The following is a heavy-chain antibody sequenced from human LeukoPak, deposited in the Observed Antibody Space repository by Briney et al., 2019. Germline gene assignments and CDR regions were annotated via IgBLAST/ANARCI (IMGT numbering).Heavy chain of an antibody. V-gene: IGHV3-30-3*01. CDR2: TSSDLNVK. CDR1: GFTFRNYV. Sequence: GGSLKLSCAATGFTFRNYVIHWVRQAPGKGLEWVAVTSSDLNVKLYADSVKGRFTISRDNSRSTLYLQMNSLRPEDTAIYYCAREGYYGSGSPPSLYFDYWGQGTLVTVSS. D-gene: IGHD3-10*01. CDR3: AREGYYGSGSPPSLYFDY. J-gene: IGHJ4*02.